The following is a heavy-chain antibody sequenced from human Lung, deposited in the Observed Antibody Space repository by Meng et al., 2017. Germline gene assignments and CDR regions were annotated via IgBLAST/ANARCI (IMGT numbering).Heavy chain of an antibody. CDR3: ARVSYGGPMDY. Sequence: QVQVHTSGPRLVKPSQTLALTGTVSGGSISSGSYSWSWIRQPAGKGLEWIGRIYPSGSTNYNPSLKSRVTISVDTSKNQFSLKLSSVTAADTAVYYCARVSYGGPMDYWGRGTLVTVSS. V-gene: IGHV4-61*02. J-gene: IGHJ2*01. D-gene: IGHD4-23*01. CDR2: IYPSGST. CDR1: GGSISSGSYS.